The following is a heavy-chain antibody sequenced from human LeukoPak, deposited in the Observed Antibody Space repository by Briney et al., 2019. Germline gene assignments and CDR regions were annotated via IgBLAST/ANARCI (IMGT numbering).Heavy chain of an antibody. V-gene: IGHV4-34*01. CDR1: GGSFSGYY. CDR3: ARQTGSGLFILP. Sequence: SETLSLTCAVYGGSFSGYYWSWIRQPPGKGLEWIGEINHSGSANYNPSLKSRVTISVDTSKNQFSLKLTSVTAADTAVYYCARQTGSGLFILPGGQGTMVTVSS. D-gene: IGHD3/OR15-3a*01. CDR2: INHSGSA. J-gene: IGHJ4*02.